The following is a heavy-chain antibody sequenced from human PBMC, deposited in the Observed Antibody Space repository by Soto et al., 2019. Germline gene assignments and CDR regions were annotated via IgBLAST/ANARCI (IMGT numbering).Heavy chain of an antibody. J-gene: IGHJ4*02. D-gene: IGHD6-19*01. V-gene: IGHV3-23*01. CDR3: AKTDKFNPQISGWANRFDY. CDR1: GFTFSSYA. CDR2: ISRSGDSS. Sequence: EVQLLESGGGLVQPGGSLRLSCAASGFTFSSYAMTWVRQAPGKGLEWVSTISRSGDSSYYRDSVKGRFTISRDNSKNTVYLQINSLRAEDTAGYYCAKTDKFNPQISGWANRFDYWGQGTLVTVSS.